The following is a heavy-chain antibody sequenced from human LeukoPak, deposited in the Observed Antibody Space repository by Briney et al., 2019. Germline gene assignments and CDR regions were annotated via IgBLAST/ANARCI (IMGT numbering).Heavy chain of an antibody. D-gene: IGHD1-1*01. V-gene: IGHV3-7*01. CDR3: AIWTSGNY. CDR2: MDPTGSQK. Sequence: PGGSLRLSCADSQFTFNGSWMNWVRQAPGEGLGWVANMDPTGSQKRYVDSVRGRFTISKDNPGASLYLDMHSLRAEDTAIYYCAIWTSGNYWGQGTLVTVSS. CDR1: QFTFNGSW. J-gene: IGHJ4*02.